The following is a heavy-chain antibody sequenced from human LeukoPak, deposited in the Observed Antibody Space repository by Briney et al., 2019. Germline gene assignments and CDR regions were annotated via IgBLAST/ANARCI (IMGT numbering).Heavy chain of an antibody. CDR2: ISSSSSYI. Sequence: PGGSLRLSCAASGFTFSSYSMKWVRQAPGKGLEWVSSISSSSSYIYYADSVKGRFTISRDNAKNSLYLQMNSLRAEDTAVYYCAREGYSSSELVLWGQGTMVTVSS. J-gene: IGHJ3*01. CDR1: GFTFSSYS. V-gene: IGHV3-21*01. CDR3: AREGYSSSELVL. D-gene: IGHD6-13*01.